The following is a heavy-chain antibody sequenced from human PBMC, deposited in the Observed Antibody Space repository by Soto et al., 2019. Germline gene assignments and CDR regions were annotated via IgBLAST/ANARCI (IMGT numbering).Heavy chain of an antibody. CDR2: IYYSGST. V-gene: IGHV4-31*03. D-gene: IGHD6-25*01. J-gene: IGHJ3*02. CDR1: GGSISSGGYY. CDR3: ACSGARGGAFDI. Sequence: QVQLQESGPGLVKPSQTLSLTCTVSGGSISSGGYYWSWIRQHPGKGLEWIGYIYYSGSTYYNPSLKGGVTISVDTSKNQFSLKLRSVTAADTAVYYCACSGARGGAFDIWGQGTMVTVSS.